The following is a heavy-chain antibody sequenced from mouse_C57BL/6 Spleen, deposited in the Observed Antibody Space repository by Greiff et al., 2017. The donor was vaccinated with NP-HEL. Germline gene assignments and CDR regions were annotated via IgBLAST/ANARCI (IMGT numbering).Heavy chain of an antibody. J-gene: IGHJ2*01. CDR3: NKRYPDY. V-gene: IGHV14-1*01. Sequence: EVQLQQSGAELVRPGASVKLSCTASGFNIKDYYMHWVKQRPEQGLEWIGRIDPEDGDTEYAPKFQGKATMTADTSSKTAYLQLSSLRAEETAVEYGNKRYPDYWGQGTTLTVSS. D-gene: IGHD2-14*01. CDR1: GFNIKDYY. CDR2: IDPEDGDT.